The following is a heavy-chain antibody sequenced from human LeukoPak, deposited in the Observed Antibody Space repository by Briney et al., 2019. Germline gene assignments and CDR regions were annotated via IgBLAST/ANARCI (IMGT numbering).Heavy chain of an antibody. V-gene: IGHV1-2*02. Sequence: GASVKVSCKASGYTFTGYYMHWVRQAPGQGLEWMGWINPNSGGTNYAQKFQGRVTMTRDTSISTAYMELSGLRSDDTAVYYCARVGRSGWYYYGMDVWGQGTTVTVSS. J-gene: IGHJ6*02. D-gene: IGHD6-19*01. CDR1: GYTFTGYY. CDR2: INPNSGGT. CDR3: ARVGRSGWYYYGMDV.